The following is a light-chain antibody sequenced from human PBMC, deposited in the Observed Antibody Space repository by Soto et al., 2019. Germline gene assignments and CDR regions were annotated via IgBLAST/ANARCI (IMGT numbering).Light chain of an antibody. CDR1: QSVRSE. Sequence: EIVITQSSASLSVSPGERVTLSCRASQSVRSELAWYQQKSGQPPRLLIYGASTRATGIPARFSGSGSGTGFTLTINDLQSEDFAVYYCQQYERWPPLTFGGGTKVDIK. J-gene: IGKJ4*01. CDR2: GAS. CDR3: QQYERWPPLT. V-gene: IGKV3-15*01.